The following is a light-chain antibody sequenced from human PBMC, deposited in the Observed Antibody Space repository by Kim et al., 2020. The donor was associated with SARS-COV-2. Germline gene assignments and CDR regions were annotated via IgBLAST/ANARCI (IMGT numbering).Light chain of an antibody. CDR1: SSNSRAASA. Sequence: HTVTLSCTESSSNSRAASACLWQQPAHGPGHKIRIYGNGQRPTGVRDRFSGSKSGSASALAITGLQAEDEADYYCQSHDYGRGGALFGGGTQLTVL. J-gene: IGLJ2*01. CDR3: QSHDYGRGGAL. V-gene: IGLV1-40*01. CDR2: GNG.